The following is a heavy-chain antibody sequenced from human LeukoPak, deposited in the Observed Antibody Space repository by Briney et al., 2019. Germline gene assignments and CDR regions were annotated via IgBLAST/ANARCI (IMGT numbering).Heavy chain of an antibody. Sequence: GGSLRLSCAASGFTFSNYAMTWVRQAPGKGLEWVSAISGSGSGATTSYSDSVKAWFTIPRDNSKNTLYHQMNSRRAEDTAVYYCAKDRMAAAGTRQYWFDPWGQGTLVTVSS. V-gene: IGHV3-23*01. J-gene: IGHJ5*02. CDR2: ISGSGSGATT. CDR1: GFTFSNYA. CDR3: AKDRMAAAGTRQYWFDP. D-gene: IGHD6-13*01.